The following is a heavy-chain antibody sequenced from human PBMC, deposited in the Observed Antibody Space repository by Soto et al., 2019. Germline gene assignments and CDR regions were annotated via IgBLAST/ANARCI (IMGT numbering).Heavy chain of an antibody. CDR1: GFSFSKYA. J-gene: IGHJ6*04. D-gene: IGHD7-27*01. V-gene: IGHV3-21*01. Sequence: EVQLVESGGGLVKPGGSLTLSCVASGFSFSKYAMNWVRQAPGKGLEWVSSISSSGYYIHYADSVKGRFTVSRDSASNTLFLQMNSLRGDDTAVYFCARQFWDYDYYGMDVWGKETTFTVPS. CDR3: ARQFWDYDYYGMDV. CDR2: ISSSGYYI.